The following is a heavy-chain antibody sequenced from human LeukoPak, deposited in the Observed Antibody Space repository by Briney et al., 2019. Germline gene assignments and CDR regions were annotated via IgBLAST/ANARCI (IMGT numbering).Heavy chain of an antibody. CDR1: GGAISSYY. J-gene: IGHJ6*02. Sequence: SETLSLTCTVAGGAISSYYWSWIRQPPGKGLEWIGYIYYSGSTNYNPSLKSRVTISVDTSKNQFSLKLSSVTAADTAVYYCARDTWGRYCYGMDVWGQGTTVTVSS. CDR3: ARDTWGRYCYGMDV. D-gene: IGHD3-16*01. CDR2: IYYSGST. V-gene: IGHV4-59*01.